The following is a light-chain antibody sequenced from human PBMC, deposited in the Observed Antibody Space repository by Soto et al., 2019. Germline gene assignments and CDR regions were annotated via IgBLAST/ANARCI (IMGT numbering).Light chain of an antibody. CDR3: QQYNNLPRT. CDR2: GAS. Sequence: EIVMTQSPATLSVSPGERVTLSCRASQSVSSNLAWYQQKPGKAPRLLIYGASTRATGIPARFSGSGSGTDFTLNISSLQAKDFAVYYCQQYNNLPRTFGQGTTLEIK. J-gene: IGKJ2*01. V-gene: IGKV3-15*01. CDR1: QSVSSN.